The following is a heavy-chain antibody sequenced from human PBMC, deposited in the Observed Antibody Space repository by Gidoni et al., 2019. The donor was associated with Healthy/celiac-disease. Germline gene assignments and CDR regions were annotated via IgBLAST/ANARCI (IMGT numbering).Heavy chain of an antibody. CDR3: AKGDLGIQLWLLGY. Sequence: VKLLASRGGLVQTGGSLRLSCAASGFAFSSYAMSWVRQPPGKGLEWVSALSGRGGSTYYADSVKGRFTIARDNTKNTLYLKMNSLRAEDTAVYYCAKGDLGIQLWLLGYWGQGTLVTVSS. CDR1: GFAFSSYA. D-gene: IGHD5-18*01. J-gene: IGHJ4*02. CDR2: LSGRGGST. V-gene: IGHV3-23*01.